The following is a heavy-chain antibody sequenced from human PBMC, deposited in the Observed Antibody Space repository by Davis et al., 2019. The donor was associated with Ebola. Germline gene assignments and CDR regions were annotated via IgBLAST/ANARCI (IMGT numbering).Heavy chain of an antibody. CDR3: AKFGGGATRREY. CDR2: VIDNGRNT. J-gene: IGHJ4*02. D-gene: IGHD6-6*01. Sequence: GESLKISCAASGFTFSDYAMSWVRQAPGKGLEWVAAVIDNGRNTYQADSVKGRFTVSRDNSKNTLYLQMNSLSVEDTAVYFCAKFGGGATRREYWGQGTLVTVSS. V-gene: IGHV3-23*01. CDR1: GFTFSDYA.